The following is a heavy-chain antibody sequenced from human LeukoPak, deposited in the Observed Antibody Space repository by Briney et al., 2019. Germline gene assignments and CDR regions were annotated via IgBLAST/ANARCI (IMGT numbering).Heavy chain of an antibody. Sequence: PGGSLRLSCAASGFTFSSYAMSWVRQAPGKGLEWVSAISGSGGSTYYADSVKGRFTISRDNSKNTLYLQMNSLRAEDTAVYYCAKALVVVTAKPSLHFDYWGQGTLVTVSS. J-gene: IGHJ4*02. D-gene: IGHD2-21*02. CDR2: ISGSGGST. CDR3: AKALVVVTAKPSLHFDY. V-gene: IGHV3-23*01. CDR1: GFTFSSYA.